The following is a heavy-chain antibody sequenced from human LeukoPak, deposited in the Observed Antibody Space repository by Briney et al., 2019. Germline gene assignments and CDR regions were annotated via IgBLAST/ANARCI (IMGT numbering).Heavy chain of an antibody. Sequence: SETLSLICTVSGGSVSSSSYYWSWIRQPPGKGLEWIGYIYYSGSTNYNPSLKSRVTISVDTSKNQFSLKLSSVTAADTAVYYCARGRGVVPAAIVPWFDPWGQGTLVTVSS. V-gene: IGHV4-61*01. CDR3: ARGRGVVPAAIVPWFDP. D-gene: IGHD2-2*01. CDR1: GGSVSSSSYY. J-gene: IGHJ5*02. CDR2: IYYSGST.